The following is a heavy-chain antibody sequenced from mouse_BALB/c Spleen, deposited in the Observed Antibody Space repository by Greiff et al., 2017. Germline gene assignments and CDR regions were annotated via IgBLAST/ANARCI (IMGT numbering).Heavy chain of an antibody. CDR2: INPYNGGT. CDR3: AGSYYDYACSMDY. Sequence: VQLQQSGPELVKPGASMKISCKASGYSFTGYTMNWVKQSHVKNLEWIGLINPYNGGTSYNQKFKGKATFTVDKSSSTAYMEILSLTSEDSAVYDCAGSYYDYACSMDYWGQGTTVTVSS. CDR1: GYSFTGYT. J-gene: IGHJ4*01. V-gene: IGHV1-26*01. D-gene: IGHD2-4*01.